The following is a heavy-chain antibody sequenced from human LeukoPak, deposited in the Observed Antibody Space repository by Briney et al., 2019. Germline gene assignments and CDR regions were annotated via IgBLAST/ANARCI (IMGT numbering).Heavy chain of an antibody. CDR2: IWYDGSKK. CDR3: AKTPSARNPLHYLDY. Sequence: GGSLRLSCAASGFSFSSYGMHWVRQAPGKGLEWGAFIWYDGSKKYYADSVKGRFTISRDNAKNTLFLQMNSLRADETAVYYCAKTPSARNPLHYLDYWGQGTLVTVFS. V-gene: IGHV3-30*02. CDR1: GFSFSSYG. J-gene: IGHJ4*02. D-gene: IGHD6-6*01.